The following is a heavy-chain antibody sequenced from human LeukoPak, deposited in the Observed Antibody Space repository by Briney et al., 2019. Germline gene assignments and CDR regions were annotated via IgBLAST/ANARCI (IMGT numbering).Heavy chain of an antibody. D-gene: IGHD6-19*01. CDR2: ISWNSGSI. Sequence: GGSLRLSCAASGFTFSSYAMSWVRQAPGKGLEWVSGISWNSGSIGYADSVKGRFTISRDNAKNSLYLQMNSLRAEDMALYYCAKDRYSSVHTHFDYWGPGTLVTVSS. V-gene: IGHV3-9*03. J-gene: IGHJ4*02. CDR1: GFTFSSYA. CDR3: AKDRYSSVHTHFDY.